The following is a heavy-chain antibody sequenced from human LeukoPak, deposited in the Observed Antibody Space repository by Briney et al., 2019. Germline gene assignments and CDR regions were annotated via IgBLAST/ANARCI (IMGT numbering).Heavy chain of an antibody. J-gene: IGHJ4*02. D-gene: IGHD1-7*01. Sequence: GGSLRLSCAASGFTVSSTYMSWVRQAPGKGLEWVSVIYGGGSPFYADSVKGRFTISRDISKNTVYLQMNSLRAEDTAVYHCARGGPFTGTISTPRASDYWGQGILVTVSS. V-gene: IGHV3-66*01. CDR1: GFTVSSTY. CDR2: IYGGGSP. CDR3: ARGGPFTGTISTPRASDY.